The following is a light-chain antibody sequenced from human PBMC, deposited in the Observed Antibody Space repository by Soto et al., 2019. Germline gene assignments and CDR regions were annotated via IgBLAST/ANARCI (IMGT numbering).Light chain of an antibody. CDR1: QGISSY. Sequence: AIRMTQSPSSLSASTGDRVTITCRASQGISSYLAWYRQKPGKAPKLLIYAASTLQSGVPSRFSGSGSGTDCTLTISCLQSEDFATYYCQQYYSYPPTFGQGTKVEIK. CDR2: AAS. CDR3: QQYYSYPPT. J-gene: IGKJ1*01. V-gene: IGKV1-8*01.